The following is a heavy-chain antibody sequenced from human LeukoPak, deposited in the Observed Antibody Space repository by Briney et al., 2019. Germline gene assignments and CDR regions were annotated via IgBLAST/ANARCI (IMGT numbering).Heavy chain of an antibody. D-gene: IGHD6-13*01. V-gene: IGHV4-4*07. CDR3: AREGQQLGGWYFDL. CDR1: GGSFSTYY. CDR2: IYTSGST. J-gene: IGHJ2*01. Sequence: PSETLSLTCTVSGGSFSTYYWSWIRQPAGKGLEWIGRIYTSGSTNYNPSLKSRVTMSVDTSKNQFSLKLSSVTAADTAVYYCAREGQQLGGWYFDLWGRGTLVTVSS.